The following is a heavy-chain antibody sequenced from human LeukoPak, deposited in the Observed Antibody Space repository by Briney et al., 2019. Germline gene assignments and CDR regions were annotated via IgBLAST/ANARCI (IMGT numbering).Heavy chain of an antibody. Sequence: SQTLSLTCTVSGGSISSGGYYWSWIRQPPGKGLEWIGYIYHSGSTYYNPSLKSRVTISVDRSKNQFSLKLSSVTAADAAVYYCARSRYYYYMDVWSKGTTVTVSS. CDR1: GGSISSGGYY. V-gene: IGHV4-30-2*01. J-gene: IGHJ6*03. CDR2: IYHSGST. CDR3: ARSRYYYYMDV.